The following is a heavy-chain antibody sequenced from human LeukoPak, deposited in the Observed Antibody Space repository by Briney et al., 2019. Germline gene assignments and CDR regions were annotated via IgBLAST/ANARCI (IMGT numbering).Heavy chain of an antibody. V-gene: IGHV3-49*04. CDR2: IRSKAYGGTT. Sequence: PGRSLRLSCTVSGSTFGDYAMSWVRQAPGKGLEWVGFIRSKAYGGTTEYAASVRGRFTISRDDSKSIAYLQMNSLKTDDTAVYYCTRTSCGGDCLNFDYWGQGTLVTVSS. CDR3: TRTSCGGDCLNFDY. J-gene: IGHJ4*02. D-gene: IGHD2-21*02. CDR1: GSTFGDYA.